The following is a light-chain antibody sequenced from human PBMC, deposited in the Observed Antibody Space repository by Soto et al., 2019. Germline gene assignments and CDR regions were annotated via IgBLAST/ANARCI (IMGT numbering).Light chain of an antibody. CDR1: QSVSSSY. CDR2: DAS. V-gene: IGKV3-20*01. J-gene: IGKJ1*01. CDR3: QQYGSSPLT. Sequence: EIVLTQSPGTLSLSPGERATLSCRASQSVSSSYLAWYQQKPGQAPRLLMFDASSRATGIPDRFSGSGSGTDFTLTINRLEPEDFAVYYCQQYGSSPLTFGQGTKVEIK.